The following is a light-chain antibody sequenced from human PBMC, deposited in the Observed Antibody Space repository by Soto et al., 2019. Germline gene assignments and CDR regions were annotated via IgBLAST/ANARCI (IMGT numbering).Light chain of an antibody. J-gene: IGLJ2*01. V-gene: IGLV2-14*03. Sequence: QSVLTQPASVSGSPGQSITISCTGSSSDVGGYNFVSWYQQYPGKAPKLMIFEVNNRPSGVSNRFSGSKSGNTASLTISGLQAKDEADYYCSSYTSSSTPVFGGGTKLTVL. CDR2: EVN. CDR1: SSDVGGYNF. CDR3: SSYTSSSTPV.